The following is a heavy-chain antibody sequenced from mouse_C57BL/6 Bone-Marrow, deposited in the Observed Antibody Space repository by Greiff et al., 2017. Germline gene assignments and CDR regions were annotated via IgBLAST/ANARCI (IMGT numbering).Heavy chain of an antibody. Sequence: EVQLVESGGGLVKPGGSLKLSCAASGFTFSDYGMHWVRQAPEKGLEWVAYISSGISTIYYADTVKGRFTISRDNAKNTLFLQMTSLRSEDTAMYYCARVYDGYEDYWGQGTTLTVSS. D-gene: IGHD2-3*01. CDR2: ISSGISTI. J-gene: IGHJ2*01. CDR3: ARVYDGYEDY. V-gene: IGHV5-17*01. CDR1: GFTFSDYG.